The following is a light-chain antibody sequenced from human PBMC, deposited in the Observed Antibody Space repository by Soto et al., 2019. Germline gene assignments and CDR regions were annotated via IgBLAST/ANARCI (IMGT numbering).Light chain of an antibody. CDR1: RSNIGAGYD. V-gene: IGLV1-40*01. CDR3: QSYDSSLSGYV. CDR2: ANN. Sequence: QSVLAQPPSVSGAPGQRVTISCTGSRSNIGAGYDVHWYQQLPGTAPKLLIYANNIRPSGVPGRFSGSKSGTSASLAITGLQAEDEADYYCQSYDSSLSGYVFGTGTKVTGL. J-gene: IGLJ1*01.